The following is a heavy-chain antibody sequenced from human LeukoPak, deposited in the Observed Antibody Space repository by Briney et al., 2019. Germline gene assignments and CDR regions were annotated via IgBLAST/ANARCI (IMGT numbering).Heavy chain of an antibody. CDR2: ISSSSSYI. V-gene: IGHV3-21*01. D-gene: IGHD5-12*01. CDR3: ARVGGYSGYDLAFEHYYYYMDV. Sequence: GGSLRLSCAASGFTFSSYSMNWVRQAPGKGLEWVSSISSSSSYIYYADSVKGRFTISRGNAKNSLYLQMNSLRAEDTAVYYCARVGGYSGYDLAFEHYYYYMDVWGKGTTVTVSS. CDR1: GFTFSSYS. J-gene: IGHJ6*03.